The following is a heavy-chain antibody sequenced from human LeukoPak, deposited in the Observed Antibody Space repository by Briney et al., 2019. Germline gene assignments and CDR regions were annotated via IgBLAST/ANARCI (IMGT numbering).Heavy chain of an antibody. V-gene: IGHV3-23*01. CDR3: AEGGYTTWFDP. CDR1: GFTFSSYS. D-gene: IGHD2-15*01. Sequence: GGSLRLSCAASGFTFSSYSMTWVRQAPGKGLEWVSNIRSNGGDTYYADSVKGRFTISRDNAKNTLYLEMNSLRAEDTAVYYCAEGGYTTWFDPWGQGTLVTVSS. J-gene: IGHJ5*02. CDR2: IRSNGGDT.